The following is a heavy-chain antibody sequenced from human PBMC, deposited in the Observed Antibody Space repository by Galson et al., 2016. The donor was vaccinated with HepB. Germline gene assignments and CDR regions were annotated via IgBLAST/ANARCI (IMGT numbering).Heavy chain of an antibody. CDR3: ARDGRYGNSWPGWFDA. CDR2: INPNNGGT. V-gene: IGHV1-2*02. Sequence: SVKVSCKASGYSFNGHYLYWVRQAPGQGLEWMGWINPNNGGTKYVQKFQGRVSMTRDTSLNTIYIELSTLTSDDTALYYCARDGRYGNSWPGWFDAWGQGTQVTVFS. CDR1: GYSFNGHY. J-gene: IGHJ5*02. D-gene: IGHD6-13*01.